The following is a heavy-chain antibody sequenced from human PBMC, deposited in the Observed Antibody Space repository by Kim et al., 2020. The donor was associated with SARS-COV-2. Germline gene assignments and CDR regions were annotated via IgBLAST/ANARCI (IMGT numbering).Heavy chain of an antibody. D-gene: IGHD4-17*01. CDR3: ARDSGATTADFGY. J-gene: IGHJ4*02. V-gene: IGHV3-21*01. Sequence: CADSVKGRFTSARDNAKNSLYLQMNSLRAEDTAVYYCARDSGATTADFGYWGRGTLVTVSS.